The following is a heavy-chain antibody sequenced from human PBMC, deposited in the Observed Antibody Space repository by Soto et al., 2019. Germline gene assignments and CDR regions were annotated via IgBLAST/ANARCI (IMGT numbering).Heavy chain of an antibody. Sequence: QVQLVESGGGGVQPGRSLSLSCAASGFTFSSYAMHWVRQAPRKGLEWVAVISYDGSNKYYADSVKGRFTISRDNSQNTMYLQRNSLRAEDTAVYYCARASSVGRLNRIAAPDCWGQGTLVTVSS. D-gene: IGHD6-6*01. J-gene: IGHJ4*02. V-gene: IGHV3-30-3*01. CDR2: ISYDGSNK. CDR3: ARASSVGRLNRIAAPDC. CDR1: GFTFSSYA.